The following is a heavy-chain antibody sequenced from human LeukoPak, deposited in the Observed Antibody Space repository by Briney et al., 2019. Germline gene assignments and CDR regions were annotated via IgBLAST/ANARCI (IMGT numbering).Heavy chain of an antibody. Sequence: SETLSLTCTVSGGSISSSSYYWSWIRQPPGKGLEWIGEINHSGSTNYNPSLKSRVTISVDTSKNQFSLKLSSVTAADTAVYYCARVGRGVVVVPAATWTRRNYYYYYYMDVWGKGTTVTVSS. CDR1: GGSISSSSYY. V-gene: IGHV4-39*07. D-gene: IGHD2-2*01. CDR3: ARVGRGVVVVPAATWTRRNYYYYYYMDV. CDR2: INHSGST. J-gene: IGHJ6*03.